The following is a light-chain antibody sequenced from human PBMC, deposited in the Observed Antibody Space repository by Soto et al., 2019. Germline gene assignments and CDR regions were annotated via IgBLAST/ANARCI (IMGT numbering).Light chain of an antibody. J-gene: IGLJ1*01. CDR2: DVS. Sequence: QSALTQPASVSGSPGQSITISCTGISSDVGGYNYVSWYQQHPGKAPKLMIYDVSNRPSGVSNRFSGSKSGNTASLTISGLQAEDEADYYCSSYTSSSTHYVFGTGTKVTVL. V-gene: IGLV2-14*01. CDR3: SSYTSSSTHYV. CDR1: SSDVGGYNY.